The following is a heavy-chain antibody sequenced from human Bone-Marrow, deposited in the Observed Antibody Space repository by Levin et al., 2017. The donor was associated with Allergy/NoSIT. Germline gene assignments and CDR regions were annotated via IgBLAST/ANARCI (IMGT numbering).Heavy chain of an antibody. V-gene: IGHV1-69*13. CDR2: ILPIFGTP. Sequence: GASVKVSCKPSGGTFSSYAISWVRQAPGHRPEWMGGILPIFGTPNYAQKFQGRVTITADESTSTVYIELRSLGSEDTAVYYCARQGVVASSLVHSLEYWGQGTPVTVSS. CDR3: ARQGVVASSLVHSLEY. CDR1: GGTFSSYA. J-gene: IGHJ4*02. D-gene: IGHD2-21*01.